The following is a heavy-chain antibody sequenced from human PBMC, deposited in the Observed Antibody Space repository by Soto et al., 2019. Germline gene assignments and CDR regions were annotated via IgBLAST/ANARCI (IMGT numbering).Heavy chain of an antibody. CDR1: GGSISSGGYY. D-gene: IGHD6-19*01. CDR3: ASSGWYHQIDY. Sequence: SETLSLTCTVSGGSISSGGYYWSWIRQHPGKGLEWIGYIYYSGSTYYNPSLKSRVTISVDTSKNQFSLKLSSVTAADTAVYYCASSGWYHQIDYWGQGTLVTVS. V-gene: IGHV4-31*03. J-gene: IGHJ4*02. CDR2: IYYSGST.